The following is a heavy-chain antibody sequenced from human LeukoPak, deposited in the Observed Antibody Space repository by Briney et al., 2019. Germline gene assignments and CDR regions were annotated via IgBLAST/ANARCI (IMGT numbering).Heavy chain of an antibody. CDR1: GYTFTSYA. J-gene: IGHJ6*02. D-gene: IGHD2-8*01. CDR2: IIPIFGTA. V-gene: IGHV1-69*13. Sequence: ASVKVSCKASGYTFTSYAMHWVRQAPGQGLEWMGGIIPIFGTANYAQKFQGRVTITADESTSTAYMELSSLRSEDTAVYYCARGEGSPTGYCTNGVCHYYYYGMDVWGQGTTVTVSS. CDR3: ARGEGSPTGYCTNGVCHYYYYGMDV.